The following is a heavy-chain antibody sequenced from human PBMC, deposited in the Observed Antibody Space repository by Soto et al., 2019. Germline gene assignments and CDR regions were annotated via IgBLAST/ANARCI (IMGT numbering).Heavy chain of an antibody. CDR2: IYYSGST. D-gene: IGHD1-7*01. CDR1: GGSISSGDYY. CDR3: ARAGNYGSYGMDV. Sequence: KASETLSLTCTVSGGSISSGDYYWSWIRQPPGKGLEWIGYIYYSGSTYYNPSLKSRVTISVDTSKNQFSLKLSSVTAADTAVYYCARAGNYGSYGMDVWGQGTTVTVSS. J-gene: IGHJ6*02. V-gene: IGHV4-30-4*01.